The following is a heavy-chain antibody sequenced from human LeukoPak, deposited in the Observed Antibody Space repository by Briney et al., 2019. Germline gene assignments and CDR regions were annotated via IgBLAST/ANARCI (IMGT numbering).Heavy chain of an antibody. Sequence: GGSLRLSCAASGFTFSSYAMSWVRQAPGKGLEWVSAISGSGGGGSTYYADSVKGRFTISRDNFKNTLYLQMNSLGAEDTAIYYCAKAYKADYWGQGTLVTVSS. CDR3: AKAYKADY. CDR1: GFTFSSYA. D-gene: IGHD1-14*01. V-gene: IGHV3-23*01. J-gene: IGHJ4*02. CDR2: ISGSGGGGST.